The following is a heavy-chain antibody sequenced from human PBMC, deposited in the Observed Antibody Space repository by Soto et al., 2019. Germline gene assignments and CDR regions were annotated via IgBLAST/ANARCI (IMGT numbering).Heavy chain of an antibody. CDR1: GYTFTGYY. V-gene: IGHV1-2*02. CDR2: INPNSGGT. D-gene: IGHD3-22*01. J-gene: IGHJ4*02. CDR3: ARVYPMSTYYYDSSGYSALDY. Sequence: ASVKVSCKASGYTFTGYYMHWVRQAPGQGLEWMGWINPNSGGTNYAQKFQGRVTMTRDTSISTAYMELSRLRSDDTAVYYCARVYPMSTYYYDSSGYSALDYWGQGTLVTVSS.